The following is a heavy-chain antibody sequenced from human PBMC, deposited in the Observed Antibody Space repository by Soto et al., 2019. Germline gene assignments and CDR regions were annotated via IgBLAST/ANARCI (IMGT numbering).Heavy chain of an antibody. CDR1: GYTFTNYF. J-gene: IGHJ4*02. V-gene: IGHV1-46*01. D-gene: IGHD2-15*01. CDR3: ARELRETNYCNSGRCYFDY. Sequence: GASVKVSCKASGYTFTNYFMHWVRQAPGQGLEWMGIINPSGGSTSYPQKFQGRVTMTRDTSTSTVYMDLSSLGSEDTAVYYCARELRETNYCNSGRCYFDYWGQGTLVTVYS. CDR2: INPSGGST.